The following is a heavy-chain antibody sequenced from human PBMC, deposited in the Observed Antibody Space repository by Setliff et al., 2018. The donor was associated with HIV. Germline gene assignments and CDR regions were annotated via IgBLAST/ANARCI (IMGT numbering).Heavy chain of an antibody. Sequence: ASVKVSCKASGFTINKFHIQWVRQAPGQGLEWMGWINVDSGGTNYVQKFQGRVTMTWDTSISTAYMDLSSLTSDDTAIYYCTRATRYCGGDCSSGGAYDIWGQGTVVTVSS. D-gene: IGHD2-21*02. CDR3: TRATRYCGGDCSSGGAYDI. V-gene: IGHV1-2*02. J-gene: IGHJ3*02. CDR1: GFTINKFH. CDR2: INVDSGGT.